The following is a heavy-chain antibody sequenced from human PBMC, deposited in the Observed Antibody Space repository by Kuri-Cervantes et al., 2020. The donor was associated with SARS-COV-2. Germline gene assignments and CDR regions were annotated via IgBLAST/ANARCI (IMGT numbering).Heavy chain of an antibody. J-gene: IGHJ5*02. Sequence: SETLSLTCTVSGGSISSSSYYWSWIRQPPGKGLEWIGEINHSGSTNYNPSLKSRVTISVDTSKNQFSLKLSSVTAADTAVYYCARGSGIAARPSTYNWFDPWGQGTLVTDSS. D-gene: IGHD6-6*01. CDR3: ARGSGIAARPSTYNWFDP. CDR2: INHSGST. V-gene: IGHV4-39*07. CDR1: GGSISSSSYY.